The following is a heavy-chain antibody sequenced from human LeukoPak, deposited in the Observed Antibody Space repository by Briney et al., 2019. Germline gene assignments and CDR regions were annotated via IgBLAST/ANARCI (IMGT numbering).Heavy chain of an antibody. D-gene: IGHD3-22*01. J-gene: IGHJ4*02. CDR3: AEPEGGYYDIRPD. V-gene: IGHV3-23*01. CDR1: GYTFSSYA. CDR2: ISGSGGST. Sequence: GGSLRLSCAASGYTFSSYAMSWVRQAPGKGLEWVSAISGSGGSTYYADSVKGRFTISRDNSKNTLYLQMNSLRAEDTAVYYCAEPEGGYYDIRPDWGQGTLVTVSS.